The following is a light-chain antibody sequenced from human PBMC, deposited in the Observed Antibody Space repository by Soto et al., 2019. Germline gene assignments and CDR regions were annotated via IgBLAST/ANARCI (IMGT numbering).Light chain of an antibody. CDR1: QSISSN. CDR2: RAS. J-gene: IGKJ1*01. Sequence: EIVMTQSPATLSGSPGERATLSCRASQSISSNLAWYQQKLGQAPRLLIYRASTRATGIPARFSGSRSGTEFTLTISSLQSEDFALYYCHQYENWPQTFGQGTKVEI. CDR3: HQYENWPQT. V-gene: IGKV3-15*01.